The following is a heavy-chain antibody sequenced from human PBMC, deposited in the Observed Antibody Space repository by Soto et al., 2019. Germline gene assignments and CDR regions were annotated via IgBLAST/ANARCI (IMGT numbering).Heavy chain of an antibody. CDR2: ISAYNGNT. Sequence: QVQLVQSGAEVKKPGASVKVSCKASGYTFTSYGISWVRQAPGQGLEWMGWISAYNGNTNYAQKLQGRVTMTTDTATSAAYRERRSLRADDTAVYYCARGVGVLRYLGGRANWFAPWGQGTLVTVSS. CDR3: ARGVGVLRYLGGRANWFAP. J-gene: IGHJ5*02. D-gene: IGHD3-9*01. CDR1: GYTFTSYG. V-gene: IGHV1-18*01.